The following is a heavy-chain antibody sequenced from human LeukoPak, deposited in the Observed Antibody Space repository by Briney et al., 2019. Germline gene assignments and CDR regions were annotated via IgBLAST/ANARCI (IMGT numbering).Heavy chain of an antibody. Sequence: GGSLRLSCAASGFTFSSYWMSWVRQAPGKGLEWVANIKQDGSEKYYVDSVKGRFTISKDNAKNTVYLQMNSLRAEDTAVYYCVSFYETYWGRGTLVTVSS. J-gene: IGHJ4*02. CDR2: IKQDGSEK. V-gene: IGHV3-7*01. CDR1: GFTFSSYW. CDR3: VSFYETY. D-gene: IGHD2/OR15-2a*01.